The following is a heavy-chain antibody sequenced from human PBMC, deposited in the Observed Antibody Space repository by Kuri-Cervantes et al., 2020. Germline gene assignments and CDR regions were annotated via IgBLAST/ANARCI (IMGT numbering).Heavy chain of an antibody. D-gene: IGHD6-13*01. J-gene: IGHJ4*02. V-gene: IGHV3-30-3*01. CDR3: ARAAAGGKSGDLGY. Sequence: GGSLRLSCAASGFTFSSYAMHWVRQAPGKGLEWVAVISYDGSNKYYADSVKGRFTISRDNSKNTLYLQMNSLRAEDTAVYYCARAAAGGKSGDLGYWGQGTLVTVSS. CDR2: ISYDGSNK. CDR1: GFTFSSYA.